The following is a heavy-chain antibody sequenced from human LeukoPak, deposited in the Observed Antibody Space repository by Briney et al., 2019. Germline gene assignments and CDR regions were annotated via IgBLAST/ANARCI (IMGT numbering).Heavy chain of an antibody. D-gene: IGHD3-3*01. CDR2: IGHSGASP. Sequence: GVSLRLSCAASGLTFSGYAMSWVRQAPGKGLEWVLSIGHSGASPFYADSVKGRFTISRDISKNTMYLQMNSLRAEDTAIYYCAKGGIKRFGMVPDWFDPWGQGTLVTVSS. J-gene: IGHJ5*02. CDR3: AKGGIKRFGMVPDWFDP. V-gene: IGHV3-23*01. CDR1: GLTFSGYA.